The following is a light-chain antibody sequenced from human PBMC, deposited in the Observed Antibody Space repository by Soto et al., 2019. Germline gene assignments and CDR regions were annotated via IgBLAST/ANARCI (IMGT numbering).Light chain of an antibody. CDR2: KAS. CDR3: QQYNSFTWT. Sequence: DIQMTQSPSTLSASVGDRVTITCRASQSISSWLAWYQQKPGKAPKLLIYKASSLESGVPSRFSGSGSGTEFTLTISSLQPDDFATYYCQQYNSFTWTFVQGTK. J-gene: IGKJ1*01. CDR1: QSISSW. V-gene: IGKV1-5*03.